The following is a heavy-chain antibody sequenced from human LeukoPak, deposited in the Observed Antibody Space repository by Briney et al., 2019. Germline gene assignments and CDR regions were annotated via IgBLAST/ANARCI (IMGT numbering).Heavy chain of an antibody. CDR1: GGTFSSYA. CDR2: IIPIFGTA. CDR3: ARDRLRFLEWLSTHSDYYYYMDV. V-gene: IGHV1-69*01. J-gene: IGHJ6*03. D-gene: IGHD3-3*01. Sequence: SVKVSCKASGGTFSSYAISWVRQAPGQGLEWMGGIIPIFGTANYAQKFQGRVTITADESTSTAHMELSSLRSEDTAVYYCARDRLRFLEWLSTHSDYYYYMDVWGKGTTVTVSS.